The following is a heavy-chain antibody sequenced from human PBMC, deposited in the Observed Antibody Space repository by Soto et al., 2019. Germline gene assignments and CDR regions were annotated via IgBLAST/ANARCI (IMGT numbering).Heavy chain of an antibody. D-gene: IGHD2-2*02. J-gene: IGHJ3*02. V-gene: IGHV4-59*08. Sequence: SETLSLTCTVSGGSISSYYWSWIRQPPGKGLEWIGYIYYSGSTNYNPSLKSRVTISVDTSKNQFSLKLSSVTAADTAVYYCARHKIVVPAAIAAFDIWGQGTMVTVSS. CDR1: GGSISSYY. CDR2: IYYSGST. CDR3: ARHKIVVPAAIAAFDI.